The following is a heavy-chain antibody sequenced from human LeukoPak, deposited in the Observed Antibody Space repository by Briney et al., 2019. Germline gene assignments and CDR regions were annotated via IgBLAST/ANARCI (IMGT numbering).Heavy chain of an antibody. CDR3: ARTFEVTAFDY. Sequence: SETLSLTCTVSGGSISSGSYYWSWIRQPAGKGLEWIGRIYTSGRTNYNPSLMSRVTISVDTSKNQFSLKLSSVTAADTAVYYRARTFEVTAFDYWGQGTLVTVSS. CDR2: IYTSGRT. CDR1: GGSISSGSYY. J-gene: IGHJ4*02. V-gene: IGHV4-61*02. D-gene: IGHD3-16*01.